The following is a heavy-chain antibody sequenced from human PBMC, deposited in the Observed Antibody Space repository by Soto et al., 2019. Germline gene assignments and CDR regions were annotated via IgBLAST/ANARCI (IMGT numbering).Heavy chain of an antibody. CDR2: IHPGDSST. Sequence: PGQSLKISCKASGYSFTTYWIGWVRQMPGKGLEWMGIIHPGDSSTRYSPSFQGQVIISADKSNTTAYLQWSSLKASDTAIYFCMRRSAGSPSPYYGLDVRGQGTTVTVSS. CDR1: GYSFTTYW. J-gene: IGHJ6*02. D-gene: IGHD6-6*01. V-gene: IGHV5-51*01. CDR3: MRRSAGSPSPYYGLDV.